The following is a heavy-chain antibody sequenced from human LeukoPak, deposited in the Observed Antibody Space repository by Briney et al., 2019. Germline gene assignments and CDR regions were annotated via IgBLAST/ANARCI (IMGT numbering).Heavy chain of an antibody. D-gene: IGHD1-26*01. CDR2: ISSNGGST. J-gene: IGHJ4*02. CDR3: ATLARWELPNGKPYYFDY. CDR1: GFTFSSFA. V-gene: IGHV3-64*01. Sequence: GGSLRLSCAASGFTFSSFAMHWVRQAPGKGLEYVSAISSNGGSTYYTNSVKGRFTISRDNSKNTLYLQMNSLRAEDTAVYYCATLARWELPNGKPYYFDYWGQGTLVTVSS.